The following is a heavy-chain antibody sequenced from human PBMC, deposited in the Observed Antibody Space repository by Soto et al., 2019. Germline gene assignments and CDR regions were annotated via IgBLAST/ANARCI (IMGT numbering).Heavy chain of an antibody. CDR2: ISYSGTT. V-gene: IGHV4-59*01. CDR1: GGSLSSYY. J-gene: IGHJ4*02. CDR3: AREGYNFGPFDY. D-gene: IGHD5-18*01. Sequence: SETLSLTCTVSGGSLSSYYWSWIRRPPGMGLEWIASISYSGTTNYNSSLKSRVTISIDTSKNQFSLKFNSVTAADTAVYYCAREGYNFGPFDYWGQGALVTAPQ.